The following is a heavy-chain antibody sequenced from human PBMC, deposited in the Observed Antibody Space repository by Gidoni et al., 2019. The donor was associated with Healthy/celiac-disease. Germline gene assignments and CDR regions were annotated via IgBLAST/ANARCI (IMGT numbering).Heavy chain of an antibody. J-gene: IGHJ6*02. Sequence: QVQLVESGGGLVKPGGSLRLSCAASGFTFSDYYMSWIRQAPGKGLEWVSYISSSGSTIYYADSGKGRFTISRDNAKNSLYLQMNSLRAEDTAVYYCARDSDWNYQDYYGMDVWGQGTTVTVSS. CDR2: ISSSGSTI. V-gene: IGHV3-11*01. CDR3: ARDSDWNYQDYYGMDV. D-gene: IGHD1-7*01. CDR1: GFTFSDYY.